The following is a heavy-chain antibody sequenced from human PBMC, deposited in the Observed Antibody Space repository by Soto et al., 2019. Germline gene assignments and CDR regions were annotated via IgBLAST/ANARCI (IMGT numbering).Heavy chain of an antibody. Sequence: EVQLVESGGGLVQPGGSLRLSCAASGFTFSSYWMHWVRQAPGKGLVWVSRINSDGSSTSYADSVKGRFTISIDNAKNTLYLQMNSLRAEDTAVYYCARDPYDYIWGSYRFLDYWGQGTLVTVSS. J-gene: IGHJ4*02. V-gene: IGHV3-74*01. D-gene: IGHD3-16*02. CDR3: ARDPYDYIWGSYRFLDY. CDR2: INSDGSST. CDR1: GFTFSSYW.